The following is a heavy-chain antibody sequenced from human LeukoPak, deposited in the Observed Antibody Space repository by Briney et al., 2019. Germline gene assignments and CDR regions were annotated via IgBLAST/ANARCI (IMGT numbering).Heavy chain of an antibody. CDR2: ISGSGGST. CDR1: GFTFSSYG. CDR3: ARGYSSGWYWSSYYYYYMDV. V-gene: IGHV3-23*01. Sequence: GGSLRLSCAASGFTFSSYGMSWVRQAPGKGLVWVSAISGSGGSTYYADSVKGRFTISRDNSKNTLYLQMNSLRAEDTAVYYCARGYSSGWYWSSYYYYYMDVWGKGTTVTVSS. J-gene: IGHJ6*03. D-gene: IGHD6-19*01.